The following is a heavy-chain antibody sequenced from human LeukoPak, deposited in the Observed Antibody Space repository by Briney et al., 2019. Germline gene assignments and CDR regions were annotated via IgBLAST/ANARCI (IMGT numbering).Heavy chain of an antibody. CDR1: GFTFSSYW. J-gene: IGHJ4*02. V-gene: IGHV3-74*01. Sequence: PGGSLRLSCAAYGFTFSSYWMHWVRQAPGKGLVWVSRINSDGSSTSYADSVKGRFTTSRDNAKNSLYLQMNSLRAEDTAVYYCARAYFYFDSSGYYGDYWGQGTLVTVSS. CDR2: INSDGSST. CDR3: ARAYFYFDSSGYYGDY. D-gene: IGHD3-22*01.